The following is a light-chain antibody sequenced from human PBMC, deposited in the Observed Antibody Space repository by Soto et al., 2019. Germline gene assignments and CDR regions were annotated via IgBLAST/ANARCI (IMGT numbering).Light chain of an antibody. CDR1: QSVSSTY. Sequence: EIVLTQSPGTLSLSPGERATLSCRASQSVSSTYLAWYQQTPGQAPRLLIYDASSRATGITDRFSGSGSGTEFTLTISRLEPEDFAVYYCQQYGISPPWTFGQGTKVEIK. J-gene: IGKJ1*01. CDR3: QQYGISPPWT. CDR2: DAS. V-gene: IGKV3-20*01.